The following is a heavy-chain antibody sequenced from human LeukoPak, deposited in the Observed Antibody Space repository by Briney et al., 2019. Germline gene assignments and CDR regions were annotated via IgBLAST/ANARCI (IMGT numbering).Heavy chain of an antibody. J-gene: IGHJ4*02. D-gene: IGHD3-22*01. CDR1: GFTVSSNY. CDR3: ARAGTGDYYDSSGYYLYFDY. CDR2: IRSNGGST. Sequence: GGSLRLSCAASGFTVSSNYMSWVRQAPGKGLEYVSAIRSNGGSTYYANSVKGRFTTSRDNSKNTLYLQMGSLRAEDMAVYYCARAGTGDYYDSSGYYLYFDYWGQGTLVTVSS. V-gene: IGHV3-64*01.